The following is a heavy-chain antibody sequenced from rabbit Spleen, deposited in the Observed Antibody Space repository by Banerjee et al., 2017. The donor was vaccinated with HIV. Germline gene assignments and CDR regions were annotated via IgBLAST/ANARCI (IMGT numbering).Heavy chain of an antibody. CDR3: AKDMGVAAGYFFNL. D-gene: IGHD4-1*01. Sequence: QLVVSGGGLVQTGGSLKLSCKASGFDFSTYSMSWVSQAPGKGLEWIGYIVPIFGVTYYANWVNGRFTISSHHAQNTLYLQLNSLTAADTATYFCAKDMGVAAGYFFNLWGPGTLVTVS. J-gene: IGHJ4*01. CDR2: IVPIFGVT. V-gene: IGHV1S7*01. CDR1: GFDFSTYS.